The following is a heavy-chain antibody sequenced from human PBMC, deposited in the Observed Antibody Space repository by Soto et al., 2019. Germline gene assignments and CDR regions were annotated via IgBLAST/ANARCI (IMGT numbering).Heavy chain of an antibody. V-gene: IGHV3-13*01. CDR1: GFTFSNYD. J-gene: IGHJ6*02. Sequence: EVQLVESGGGLVQPGGSLRLSCAASGFTFSNYDMHWVRQVTGKGLEWVAGITTAGDTYYPGSVKGRFTISREKAKNSLYRQMNSLSAGDTAVYDCARELHGGSYGMDVWGQGTTVTVSS. CDR3: ARELHGGSYGMDV. CDR2: ITTAGDT.